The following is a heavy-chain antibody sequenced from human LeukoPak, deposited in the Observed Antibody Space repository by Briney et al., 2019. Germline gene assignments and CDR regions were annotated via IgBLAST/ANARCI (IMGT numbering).Heavy chain of an antibody. V-gene: IGHV4-4*07. J-gene: IGHJ2*01. CDR3: ARDALGMSGVWYFDL. Sequence: SETLSLTCAVSRDSLSTDWWTWIRQPPGEGLEWIGRICTSGISNYCTSHDSRVTMSLDTSKKQFSLKLTSVTAADTAVYYCARDALGMSGVWYFDLWGRGTLVTVSS. CDR1: RDSLSTDW. D-gene: IGHD7-27*01. CDR2: ICTSGIS.